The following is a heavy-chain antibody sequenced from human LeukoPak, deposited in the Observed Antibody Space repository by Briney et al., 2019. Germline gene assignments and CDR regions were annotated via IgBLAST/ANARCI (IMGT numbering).Heavy chain of an antibody. V-gene: IGHV1-46*01. CDR2: INPSGGTT. Sequence: GASVKVSCKASGYIFTSYSMHWVRRAPGQGLEWMGIINPSGGTTNYAQKFQGRVTMTRDTSISTAYMELSRLRSDDTAVYYCARQGIAVAGTAFDYWGQGTLVTVSS. CDR3: ARQGIAVAGTAFDY. CDR1: GYIFTSYS. D-gene: IGHD6-19*01. J-gene: IGHJ4*02.